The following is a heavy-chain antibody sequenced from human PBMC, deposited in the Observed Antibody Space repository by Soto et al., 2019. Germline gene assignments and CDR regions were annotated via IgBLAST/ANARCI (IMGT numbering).Heavy chain of an antibody. CDR2: IYYSGST. J-gene: IGHJ4*02. CDR3: AREMGYGSGRFDY. CDR1: GGSISSDDYY. D-gene: IGHD3-10*01. V-gene: IGHV4-30-4*01. Sequence: SETLSLTCTVSGGSISSDDYYWSWLRQPPGKGLEWIGYIYYSGSTYYNPSLKSRVTISVDTSKNQFSLKLSSVTAADPAVYYCAREMGYGSGRFDYWGQGTLVTVSS.